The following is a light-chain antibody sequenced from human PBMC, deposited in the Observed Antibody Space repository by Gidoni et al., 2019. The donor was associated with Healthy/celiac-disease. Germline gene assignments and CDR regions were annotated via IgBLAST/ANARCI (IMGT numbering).Light chain of an antibody. CDR1: QSVSSSY. CDR2: GAS. J-gene: IGKJ2*01. CDR3: QQYGSSYT. Sequence: EIVLTQSPGTLSLSPGERATLSGRASQSVSSSYLDWYQQKPGQAPRLLIYGASSRATGIPDRFSGSGSGTDFTLTISRLEPEDFAVYYCQQYGSSYTFGQGTKLEIK. V-gene: IGKV3-20*01.